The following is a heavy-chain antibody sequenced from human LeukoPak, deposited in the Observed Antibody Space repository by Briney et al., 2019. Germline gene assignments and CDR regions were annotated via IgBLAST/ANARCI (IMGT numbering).Heavy chain of an antibody. CDR2: ISSSGTTI. D-gene: IGHD2-2*01. V-gene: IGHV3-48*03. J-gene: IGHJ4*02. CDR3: ARALTTSWYYFDY. CDR1: GFIFISYE. Sequence: GGSLRLSCAASGFIFISYEMNWVRQAPGKGLEWVSYISSSGTTIHYADSVKGRFTISRDNAKNSLYLQMNSLRAEDTAVYYCARALTTSWYYFDYWGQGTLVTVSS.